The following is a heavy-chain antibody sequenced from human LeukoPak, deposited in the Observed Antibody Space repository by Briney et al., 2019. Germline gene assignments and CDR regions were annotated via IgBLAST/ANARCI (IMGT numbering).Heavy chain of an antibody. CDR3: ARVAVAGTFDY. V-gene: IGHV3-48*03. CDR1: GFTFSSYE. CDR2: ISSSGSTI. Sequence: PGGSLRLSCAASGFTFSSYEMNWVRQAPGKGLEWVSYISSSGSTIYCADSVKGRFTISRDNAKNSLYLQMNSLRAEDTAVYYCARVAVAGTFDYWGQGTLVTVSS. D-gene: IGHD6-19*01. J-gene: IGHJ4*02.